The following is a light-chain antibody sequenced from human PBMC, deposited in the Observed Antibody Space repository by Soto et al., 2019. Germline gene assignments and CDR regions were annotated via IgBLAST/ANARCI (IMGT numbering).Light chain of an antibody. Sequence: QSALTQPASVSGSPGQSITISCTGTSSDVGGYNYVSWYQQHPGKAPKLMIYDVSNRPSGVSNRFSGSKSGNTASLTISGLQAEDEADYCCSSYTSSSTRLYVFGTGTKLTVL. CDR1: SSDVGGYNY. CDR3: SSYTSSSTRLYV. V-gene: IGLV2-14*01. CDR2: DVS. J-gene: IGLJ1*01.